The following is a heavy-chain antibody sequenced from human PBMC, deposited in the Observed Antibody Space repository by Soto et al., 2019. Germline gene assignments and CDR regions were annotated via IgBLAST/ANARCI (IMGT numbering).Heavy chain of an antibody. CDR3: GGGNRRGAPNFHS. Sequence: VQLVQSGAEVKKPGSSVKVSCKASGGTFSSYAISWVRQAPGQGLEWMGGIIPIFGTANYAQKFQGRVTITADESTSTAYREGSSRRSEDAAVYYWGGGNRRGAPNFHSWGQGPLVTASS. V-gene: IGHV1-69*01. CDR2: IIPIFGTA. J-gene: IGHJ4*02. CDR1: GGTFSSYA. D-gene: IGHD1-26*01.